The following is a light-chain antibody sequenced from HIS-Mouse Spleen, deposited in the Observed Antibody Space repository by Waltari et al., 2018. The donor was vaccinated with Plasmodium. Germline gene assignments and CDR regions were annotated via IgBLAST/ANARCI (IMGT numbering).Light chain of an antibody. CDR3: CSYAGSYTFV. CDR1: SSHVGGSNS. Sequence: QSALTQPRSVSGSPEQSVTISCTGTSSHVGGSNSVSWYQQHPGNAPKLMIYDVSKRPSGVPDRFSGSKSGNTASLTISGLQAEDEADYYCCSYAGSYTFVFGTGTKVTVL. V-gene: IGLV2-11*01. J-gene: IGLJ1*01. CDR2: DVS.